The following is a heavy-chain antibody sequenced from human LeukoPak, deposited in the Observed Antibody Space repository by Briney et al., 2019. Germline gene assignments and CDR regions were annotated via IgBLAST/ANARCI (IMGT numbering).Heavy chain of an antibody. V-gene: IGHV4-4*07. Sequence: PSETLSLTCTVSGGSISSYYWSWIRQPAGKGLEWIGRIYTSGSTNYNPSLKSRVTMSVDTSKNQFSLKLSSVTAADTAVYYCARVAQLGPRIDYYYYMDVWGKGTTVTVSS. CDR3: ARVAQLGPRIDYYYYMDV. J-gene: IGHJ6*03. D-gene: IGHD6-6*01. CDR1: GGSISSYY. CDR2: IYTSGST.